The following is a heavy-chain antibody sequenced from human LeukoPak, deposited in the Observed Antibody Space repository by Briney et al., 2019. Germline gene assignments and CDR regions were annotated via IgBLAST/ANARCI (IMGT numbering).Heavy chain of an antibody. CDR3: ARDGIAVAGKGGFDY. J-gene: IGHJ4*02. CDR2: ISSSSSSYI. D-gene: IGHD6-19*01. V-gene: IGHV3-21*01. CDR1: GFTFSSYS. Sequence: GGSLRLSCAASGFTFSSYSMNWVRQAPGKGLEWVSSISSSSSSYIYYADSVKGRFTISRDNAKNSLYLQMNSLRAEDTAVYYCARDGIAVAGKGGFDYWGQGTLVTVSS.